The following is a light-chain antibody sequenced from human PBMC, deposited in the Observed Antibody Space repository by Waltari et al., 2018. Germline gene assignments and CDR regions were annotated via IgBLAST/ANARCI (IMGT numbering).Light chain of an antibody. J-gene: IGLJ2*01. CDR1: SSNIGNNY. Sequence: QSVLTQPPSASAAPGQKVTIPCSGSSSNIGNNYVSWYQQPPGTAPKLLIYDNNKRPSGIPDRFSGSKSGTSATLGITGLQTGDEADYYCGTWDSSLGVVFGGGTKLTVL. CDR2: DNN. CDR3: GTWDSSLGVV. V-gene: IGLV1-51*01.